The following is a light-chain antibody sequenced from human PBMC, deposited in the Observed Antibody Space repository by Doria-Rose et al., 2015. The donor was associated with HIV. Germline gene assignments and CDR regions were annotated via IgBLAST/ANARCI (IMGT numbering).Light chain of an antibody. CDR1: QSLLYTSKNY. V-gene: IGKV4-1*01. Sequence: DIRVTQSPESLGRSLGERATLNCKSNQSLLYTSKNYLAWYQQKPGQPPKLLIYWASTRQSGVPARFSCSGSGTDFTLTISSLEAEDVAVYYCQQYYGTPSFGPGTTVDIK. J-gene: IGKJ3*01. CDR2: WAS. CDR3: QQYYGTPS.